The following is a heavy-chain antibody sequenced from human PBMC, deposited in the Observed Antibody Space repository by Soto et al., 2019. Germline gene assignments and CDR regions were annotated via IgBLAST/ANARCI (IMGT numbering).Heavy chain of an antibody. J-gene: IGHJ5*02. CDR1: GGTFSSYA. Sequence: ASVKVSCKASGGTFSSYAISWVRQAPGQGLEWMGGIIPIFGTANYAQKFQGRVTITADESTSTAYMELSSLRSEDTAVYYCARDVLPLAARPANWFDPWGQGTLVTVSS. D-gene: IGHD6-6*01. CDR2: IIPIFGTA. V-gene: IGHV1-69*13. CDR3: ARDVLPLAARPANWFDP.